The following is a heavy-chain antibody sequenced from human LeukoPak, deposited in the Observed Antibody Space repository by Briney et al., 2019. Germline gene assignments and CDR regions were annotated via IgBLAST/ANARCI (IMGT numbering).Heavy chain of an antibody. Sequence: ASEKVSCKASEYSFTMYYIHWVRQAPGQGLEWVGMINLTDGATTYAQRFQGRVTMTRDMSTTTVYMDLRSLRFEDTAVYFCVRKNRRGVNDRSGGLCATYYTVYYMDVWGRGTTVTVSS. CDR3: VRKNRRGVNDRSGGLCATYYTVYYMDV. D-gene: IGHD3-3*01. V-gene: IGHV1-46*01. CDR1: EYSFTMYY. J-gene: IGHJ6*03. CDR2: INLTDGAT.